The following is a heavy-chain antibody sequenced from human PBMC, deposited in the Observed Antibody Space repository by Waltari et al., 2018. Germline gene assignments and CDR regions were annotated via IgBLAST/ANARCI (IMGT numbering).Heavy chain of an antibody. CDR3: AREGSNGAFFFDY. CDR1: GFSFNSYG. Sequence: QVQLVESGGGVVQPGRSLRLSCAASGFSFNSYGMHWVRQAPGKGLEWVAVTYSDGSKIYYADSVKGRFTASRDNSKRTLYLRMNSLRAEDTAVYYCAREGSNGAFFFDYWGQGTLV. CDR2: TYSDGSKI. D-gene: IGHD2-8*01. V-gene: IGHV3-33*01. J-gene: IGHJ4*02.